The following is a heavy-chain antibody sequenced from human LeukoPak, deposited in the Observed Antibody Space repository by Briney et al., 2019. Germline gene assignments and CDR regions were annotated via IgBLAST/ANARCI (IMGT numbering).Heavy chain of an antibody. CDR3: ARGRRIAAAGTSWFDP. V-gene: IGHV4-34*01. CDR1: GGSFSGYY. Sequence: SETLSLTCAVYGGSFSGYYWSWIRQPPGNGLEWIGEINHSGSTNYNPSLKSRVTISVDTSKNQFSLKLSSVTAADTAVYYCARGRRIAAAGTSWFDPWGQGTLVTVSS. D-gene: IGHD6-13*01. CDR2: INHSGST. J-gene: IGHJ5*02.